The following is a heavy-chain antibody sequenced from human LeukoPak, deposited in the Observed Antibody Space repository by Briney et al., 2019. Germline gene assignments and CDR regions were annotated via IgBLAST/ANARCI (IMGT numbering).Heavy chain of an antibody. J-gene: IGHJ5*02. Sequence: PSETLSLTCTVSGCSITSYYWSWIRQPPGKGLGWIGYMYYSGSTNYNPSLKSRVTMSVDTSKNQFSLKLNSVTAADTAVYYCARRVTSNCFDPWGQGTLVTVSS. CDR3: ARRVTSNCFDP. D-gene: IGHD2-21*02. CDR1: GCSITSYY. CDR2: MYYSGST. V-gene: IGHV4-59*08.